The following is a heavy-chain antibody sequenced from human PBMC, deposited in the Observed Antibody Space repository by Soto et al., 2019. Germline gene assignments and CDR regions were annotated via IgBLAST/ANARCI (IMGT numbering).Heavy chain of an antibody. J-gene: IGHJ6*02. CDR1: GGSISSSSYY. V-gene: IGHV4-39*01. CDR2: IYYSGST. D-gene: IGHD1-1*01. CDR3: ARPEQFYYYCMDV. Sequence: QLQLQESGPGLVKPSETLSLTCTVSGGSISSSSYYWDWIRQPPGKGLEWIGSIYYSGSTYYNPSLKSRVTIYVDPAKNQVSLKLGSVTAADSAVYYGARPEQFYYYCMDVWGQGTTVTVSS.